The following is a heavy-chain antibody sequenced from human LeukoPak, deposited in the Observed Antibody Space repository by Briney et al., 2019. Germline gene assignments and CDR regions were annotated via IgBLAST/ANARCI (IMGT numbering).Heavy chain of an antibody. CDR1: GYSFTSHW. CDR2: IYPGDSDT. D-gene: IGHD6-13*01. Sequence: GESLRISCKGSGYSFTSHWIGWVRQMPGKGLEWMGIIYPGDSDTRYSPSFQGQVTISADKSITTAYLQWSSLKASDTAMYYCAGLGRIAAAGTGDYWGQGTLVTVSS. CDR3: AGLGRIAAAGTGDY. J-gene: IGHJ4*02. V-gene: IGHV5-51*01.